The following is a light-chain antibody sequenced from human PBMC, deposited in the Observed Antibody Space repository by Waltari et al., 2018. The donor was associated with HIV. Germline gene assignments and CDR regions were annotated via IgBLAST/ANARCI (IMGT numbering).Light chain of an antibody. CDR2: RNN. CDR1: SNNVDYQG. CDR3: SAWDFSLGAWV. V-gene: IGLV10-54*04. J-gene: IGLJ3*02. Sequence: QAGLTQPPSVSKALRQTATLTCTGNSNNVDYQGAAWLQQHPGHPPKLLSYRNNNRPAGISERFSASRSGNTTSLTIAGLQPEDEADYYCSAWDFSLGAWVFGGGTKVTVL.